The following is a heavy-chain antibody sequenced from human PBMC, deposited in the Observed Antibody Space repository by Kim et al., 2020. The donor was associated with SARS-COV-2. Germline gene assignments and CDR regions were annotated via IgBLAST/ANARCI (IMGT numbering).Heavy chain of an antibody. V-gene: IGHV3-21*01. Sequence: SVKGRFTISRDNANNSLYLQMNSLRAEDTAVYYCARDIGAYYDSSGCPGYWGQGTLVTVSS. J-gene: IGHJ4*02. D-gene: IGHD3-22*01. CDR3: ARDIGAYYDSSGCPGY.